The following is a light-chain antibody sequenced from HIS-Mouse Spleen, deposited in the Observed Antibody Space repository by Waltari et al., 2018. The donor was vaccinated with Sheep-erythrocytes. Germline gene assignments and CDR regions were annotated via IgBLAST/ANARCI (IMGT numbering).Light chain of an antibody. CDR1: SSHLGVQNS. J-gene: IGLJ3*02. Sequence: QSALTQPASVSGPPGQPITSPSPGPSSHLGVQNSSPCYQQHPGKAPKRMIYDVSNRPSGVSNRFSGSKSGNTASLTISGLQAEDEADYYCSSYTSSSTWVFGGGTKLTVL. CDR3: SSYTSSSTWV. V-gene: IGLV2-14*03. CDR2: DVS.